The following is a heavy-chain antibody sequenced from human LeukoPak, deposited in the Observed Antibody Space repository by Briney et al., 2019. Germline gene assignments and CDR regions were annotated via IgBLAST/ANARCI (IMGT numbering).Heavy chain of an antibody. V-gene: IGHV4-59*12. J-gene: IGHJ4*02. CDR2: IYYSGST. CDR3: ARLSDSYGYGGFDY. Sequence: SETLSLTCTVSGGSISNYYWSWIRQPPGKGLEWIGYIYYSGSTNYNPSLKSRVTISVDTSKNQFSLKLSSVTAADTAVYYCARLSDSYGYGGFDYWGQGTLVTVSS. D-gene: IGHD5-18*01. CDR1: GGSISNYY.